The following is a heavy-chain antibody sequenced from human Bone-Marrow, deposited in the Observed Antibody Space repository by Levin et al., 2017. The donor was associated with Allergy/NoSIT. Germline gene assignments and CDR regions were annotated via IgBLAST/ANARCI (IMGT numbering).Heavy chain of an antibody. CDR2: ISYDATEK. CDR3: AKDRGSGTYWSASFEH. CDR1: GFKFNNFA. J-gene: IGHJ4*02. D-gene: IGHD1-26*01. Sequence: SGGSLRLSCTASGFKFNNFAIHWVRQAPGKGLQWVAVISYDATEKKFADSVRGRFTISRDKNAVFLEMNSLLSEDTAMYYCAKDRGSGTYWSASFEHWGQGTQVTVSS. V-gene: IGHV3-30*14.